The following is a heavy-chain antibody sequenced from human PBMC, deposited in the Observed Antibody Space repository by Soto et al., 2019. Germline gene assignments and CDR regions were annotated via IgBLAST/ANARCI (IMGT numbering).Heavy chain of an antibody. CDR2: IDVGSGNA. D-gene: IGHD6-13*01. J-gene: IGHJ5*02. CDR1: GFTLSSSA. CDR3: ARGSIAAAQYNWFEP. Sequence: SAKVCCKTRGFTLSSSAVHLLRQSLGHRLQWIGWIDVGSGNANYAQMDQERVTISRDMSTSTAYMELTSLRAEDTAVYYCARGSIAAAQYNWFEPWGQGTLVTVSS. V-gene: IGHV1-58*01.